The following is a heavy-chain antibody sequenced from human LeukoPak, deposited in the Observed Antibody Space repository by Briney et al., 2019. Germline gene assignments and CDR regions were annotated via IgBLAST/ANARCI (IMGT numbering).Heavy chain of an antibody. Sequence: SGGSLRLSCAASGFTVSSNYMSWVRQAPGKGLEWVSAISNSGRTYYVDSVKGRFTISRDNFKNTVHLQMNSLRAEDTAVYYCAKESPYAVGGTGRVYYFDYWGQGALVTVSS. CDR2: ISNSGRT. D-gene: IGHD1-26*01. CDR1: GFTVSSNY. CDR3: AKESPYAVGGTGRVYYFDY. J-gene: IGHJ4*02. V-gene: IGHV3-53*01.